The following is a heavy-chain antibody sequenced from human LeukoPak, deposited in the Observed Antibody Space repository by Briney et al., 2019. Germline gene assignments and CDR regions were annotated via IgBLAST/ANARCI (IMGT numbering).Heavy chain of an antibody. V-gene: IGHV3-30*02. J-gene: IGHJ4*02. D-gene: IGHD3-22*01. CDR2: IRYDGSIK. CDR3: AKASAMIVVVSKHFDY. Sequence: PTGGSLRLSCAASGFTFSNYGIHWVRQAPGKGLEWVAFIRYDGSIKYYADSVKGRFTISRDNSKNTLYLQMNSLRAEDTAVYYCAKASAMIVVVSKHFDYWGQGTLVTVSS. CDR1: GFTFSNYG.